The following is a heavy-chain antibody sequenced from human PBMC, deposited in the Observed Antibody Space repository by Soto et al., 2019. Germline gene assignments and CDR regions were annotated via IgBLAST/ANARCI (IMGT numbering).Heavy chain of an antibody. D-gene: IGHD6-13*01. CDR1: GGSISSYY. CDR3: ARVGPYSSSWYEWRIGLFDP. V-gene: IGHV4-59*01. Sequence: SEPLSLTCTVSGGSISSYYWSWIRQPPGKGLEWIGYIYYSGSTNYNPSLKSRVTISVDTSKNQFSLKLSSVTAADTAVYYCARVGPYSSSWYEWRIGLFDPWGQGTLVTVSS. CDR2: IYYSGST. J-gene: IGHJ5*02.